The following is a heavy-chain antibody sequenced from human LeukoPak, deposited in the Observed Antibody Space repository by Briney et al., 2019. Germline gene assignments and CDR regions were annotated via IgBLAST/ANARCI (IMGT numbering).Heavy chain of an antibody. Sequence: GGSLRPSCAASGFTFDDYAMHWVRQAPGKGLEWVSLISGDGGSTYYADSVKGRFTISRDNSKNSLYLQMNSLRTEDTALYYCAKDIGDYGDYGGYYYGMDVWGQGTTVTVSS. CDR1: GFTFDDYA. CDR2: ISGDGGST. D-gene: IGHD4-17*01. J-gene: IGHJ6*02. V-gene: IGHV3-43*02. CDR3: AKDIGDYGDYGGYYYGMDV.